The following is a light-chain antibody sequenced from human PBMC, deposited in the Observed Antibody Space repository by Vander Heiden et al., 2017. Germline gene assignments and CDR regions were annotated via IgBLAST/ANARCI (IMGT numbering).Light chain of an antibody. J-gene: IGKJ4*02. V-gene: IGKV3D-11*01. CDR3: WL. CDR1: QGVSSY. CDR2: DAS. Sequence: EIVLTQSPATLSLSPGERATLSCRASQGVSSYLAWYQQKPGQAPRLLIYDASNFATGIPATLSASGPGTDFTVAVSSLDPDAFAGDYCWLFGRGTK.